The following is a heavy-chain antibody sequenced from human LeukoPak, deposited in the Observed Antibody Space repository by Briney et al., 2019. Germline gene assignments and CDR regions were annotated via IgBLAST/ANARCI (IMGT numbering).Heavy chain of an antibody. CDR2: ISWNSGNL. J-gene: IGHJ4*02. V-gene: IGHV3-9*01. CDR1: GFTFDDYA. CDR3: AKTRRDGYNYFDY. Sequence: GRSLRLSCAASGFTFDDYAMHWVRQAPGKGLEWVSGISWNSGNLGYADSVKGRFTISRDNAKNSLYLQMNSLRDEDTAVYYCAKTRRDGYNYFDYWGQGTLVTVSS. D-gene: IGHD5-24*01.